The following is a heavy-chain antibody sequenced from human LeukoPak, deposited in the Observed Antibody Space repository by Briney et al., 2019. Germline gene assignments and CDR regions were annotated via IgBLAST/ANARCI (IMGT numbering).Heavy chain of an antibody. CDR2: ISGSGDYT. D-gene: IGHD1-1*01. CDR1: GLTFSNYA. Sequence: PGGSLRLSCAASGLTFSNYAMTWVRQSPGKGLAWVSAISGSGDYTYYADSVKGRYTISRDNSKNTLYLQMNSLRVEDTAVYYCAKDVCRYNSSCLSFDYWGQGTLVTVSS. V-gene: IGHV3-23*01. CDR3: AKDVCRYNSSCLSFDY. J-gene: IGHJ4*02.